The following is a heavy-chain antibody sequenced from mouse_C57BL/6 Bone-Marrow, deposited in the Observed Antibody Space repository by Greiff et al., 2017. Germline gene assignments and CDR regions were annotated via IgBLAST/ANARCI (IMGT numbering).Heavy chain of an antibody. Sequence: QVQLKESGAELVRPGASVKLSCKASGYTFTDYYINWVKQRPGQGLEWIARIYPGSGNTYYNEKFKGKATLTAEKSSSTAYMQLSSLTSEDSAVYFCARGDYGSSYCYLDVWGTGTTVTVSS. J-gene: IGHJ1*03. CDR3: ARGDYGSSYCYLDV. D-gene: IGHD1-1*01. CDR1: GYTFTDYY. V-gene: IGHV1-76*01. CDR2: IYPGSGNT.